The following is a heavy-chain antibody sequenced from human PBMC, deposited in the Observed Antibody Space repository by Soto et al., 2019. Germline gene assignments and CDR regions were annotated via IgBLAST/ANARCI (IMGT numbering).Heavy chain of an antibody. CDR3: ARDPPSSGATHNSFDY. D-gene: IGHD2-15*01. V-gene: IGHV4-39*02. J-gene: IGHJ4*02. CDR2: IYYSGST. Sequence: TSETLSLTCTVSGGSISSTSYYWGWIRQTPGKGLEWIASIYYSGSTYYNPSLKSRVSISVDTSKNQFSLKLASVTAADTAVYYCARDPPSSGATHNSFDYWGQGTLVTVSS. CDR1: GGSISSTSYY.